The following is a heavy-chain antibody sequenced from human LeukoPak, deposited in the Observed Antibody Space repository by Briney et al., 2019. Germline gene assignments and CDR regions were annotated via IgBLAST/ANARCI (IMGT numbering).Heavy chain of an antibody. CDR2: INPNSGGT. V-gene: IGHV1-2*06. J-gene: IGHJ6*03. CDR1: GYTFTGYY. Sequence: GASVKVSCKASGYTFTGYYMHWVRQAPGQGLEWMGRINPNSGGTNYAQKFQGRVTMTRDTSISTVYMELNSVTSGDTAVYFCARSGNLIAASVTKDYYYYMDVWGKGITVTVSS. CDR3: ARSGNLIAASVTKDYYYYMDV. D-gene: IGHD6-13*01.